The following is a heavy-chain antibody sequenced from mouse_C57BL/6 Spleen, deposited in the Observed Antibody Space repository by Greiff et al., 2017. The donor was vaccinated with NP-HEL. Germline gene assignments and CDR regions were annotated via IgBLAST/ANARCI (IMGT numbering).Heavy chain of an antibody. CDR1: GYTFTSYW. J-gene: IGHJ2*01. D-gene: IGHD3-2*02. V-gene: IGHV1-50*01. CDR2: IDPSDSYT. Sequence: QLQQPGAELVKPGASVKLSCKASGYTFTSYWLQWVKQRPGQGLEWIGEIDPSDSYTNYNQKFKGKATLTVDTSSSTAYMQLSSLTSEDSAVYYCARGDSSGYGYWGQGTTLTVSS. CDR3: ARGDSSGYGY.